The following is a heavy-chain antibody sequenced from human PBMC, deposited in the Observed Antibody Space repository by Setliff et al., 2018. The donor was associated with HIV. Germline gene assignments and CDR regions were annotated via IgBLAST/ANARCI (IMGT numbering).Heavy chain of an antibody. Sequence: ASVKVSCKASGYTFTEYYIHWVRQAPGQGLEWMGWIYPNTGGTNYSQKFQGRVTMTRDTSISTAYMELSRLRSDDTDLYYCARDLIRITPHGDLPFWGQGTLVTVSS. J-gene: IGHJ4*02. CDR1: GYTFTEYY. CDR3: ARDLIRITPHGDLPF. V-gene: IGHV1-2*02. D-gene: IGHD2-15*01. CDR2: IYPNTGGT.